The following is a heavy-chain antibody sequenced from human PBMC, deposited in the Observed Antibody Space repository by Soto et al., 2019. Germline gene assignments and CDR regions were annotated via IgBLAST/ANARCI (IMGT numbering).Heavy chain of an antibody. Sequence: QVQLQESGPGLVKPSETLSLTCTVSGGSISSYYWSWIRQPPGKGLEWIGYIYYSGSTNYNPSLQSPVTISVDTSKNQFSLKLSSVTAADTAVYYCARRYGGNFDYWGQGTLVTVSS. CDR2: IYYSGST. V-gene: IGHV4-59*01. CDR1: GGSISSYY. CDR3: ARRYGGNFDY. J-gene: IGHJ4*02. D-gene: IGHD3-16*01.